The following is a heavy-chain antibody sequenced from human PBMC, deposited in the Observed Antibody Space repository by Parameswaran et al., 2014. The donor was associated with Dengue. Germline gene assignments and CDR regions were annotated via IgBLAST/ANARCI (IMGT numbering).Heavy chain of an antibody. J-gene: IGHJ4*02. V-gene: IGHV3-53*01. CDR1: GFTVSSNY. Sequence: LKISCAASGFTVSSNYMSWVRQAPGKGLEWVSLINTGGRTYCADSVKGRFTISRDNSKNTLYLQMNSLRAEDTAVYYCAMNGVYWGQGTLVTVSS. D-gene: IGHD2-8*01. CDR2: INTGGRT. CDR3: AMNGVY.